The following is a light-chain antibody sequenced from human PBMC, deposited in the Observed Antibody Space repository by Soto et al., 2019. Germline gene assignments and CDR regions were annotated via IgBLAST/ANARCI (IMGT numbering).Light chain of an antibody. CDR2: GAA. V-gene: IGKV3-20*01. Sequence: EIVLTQSPGTLSLSPGERATLSCRASQSVSSSCLAWYQHKPGQAPRLLIYGAAIRATDIPDRISGSGSGTDFTLTISRLEPEDYAVYYCQQYGSSPWTFGQGTKVEIK. CDR1: QSVSSSC. J-gene: IGKJ1*01. CDR3: QQYGSSPWT.